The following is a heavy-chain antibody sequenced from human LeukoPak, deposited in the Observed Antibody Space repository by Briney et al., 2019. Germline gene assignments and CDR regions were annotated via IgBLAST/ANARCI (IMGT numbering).Heavy chain of an antibody. Sequence: ASVKVSCKASGGTFSSYAISWVRQAPGQGLEWMGGIIPIFGTANYAQKFQGRVTITADESTSTAYMELSSLRSEDTAVYYCAAPLIRPYYFDYWGQGTLVTVSS. CDR2: IIPIFGTA. V-gene: IGHV1-69*01. CDR3: AAPLIRPYYFDY. CDR1: GGTFSSYA. J-gene: IGHJ4*02.